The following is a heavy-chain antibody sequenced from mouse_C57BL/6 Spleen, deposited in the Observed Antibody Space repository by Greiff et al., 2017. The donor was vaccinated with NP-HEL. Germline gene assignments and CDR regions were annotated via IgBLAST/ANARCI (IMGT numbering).Heavy chain of an antibody. V-gene: IGHV7-3*01. CDR3: ARYRGNYVAMDY. CDR1: GFTFTDYY. Sequence: EVKLMESGGGLVQPGVSLSLSFAPSGFTFTDYYMSWVRQPPGKALEWLGFIRNKANGFTTGYSVSVKGRFTISRDNSQSILYLQMNALRAEDSATYYCARYRGNYVAMDYWGQGNSVTVSS. D-gene: IGHD2-1*01. CDR2: IRNKANGFTT. J-gene: IGHJ4*01.